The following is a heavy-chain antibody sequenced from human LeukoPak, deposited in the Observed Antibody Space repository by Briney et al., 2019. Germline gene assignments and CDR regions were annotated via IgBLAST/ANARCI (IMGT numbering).Heavy chain of an antibody. CDR1: GFTFSSYS. D-gene: IGHD6-13*01. V-gene: IGHV3-7*01. CDR2: INQDGSEK. CDR3: ARDRVWTVLY. Sequence: QAGGSLRLSCAASGFTFSSYSMSWVRPAPGKGLEWVANINQDGSEKYYVDSVKGRFTISRDNAKNSLYLQMNSLRAEDTAVYYCARDRVWTVLYWGQGTLVTVSS. J-gene: IGHJ4*02.